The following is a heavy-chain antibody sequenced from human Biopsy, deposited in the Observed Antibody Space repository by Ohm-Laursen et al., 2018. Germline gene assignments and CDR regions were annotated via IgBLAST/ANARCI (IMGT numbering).Heavy chain of an antibody. J-gene: IGHJ5*02. CDR2: ISANGATS. Sequence: SLRLSCAASGFTYTTFAMSWDRQAPGKGPEWVSTISANGATSYYADSVKGRFTISRDNSKNTLYLQMNSVRADDTAIYYCAKGGSITIFGVVINNCFDPWGQGTRVTVSS. D-gene: IGHD3-3*01. CDR3: AKGGSITIFGVVINNCFDP. CDR1: GFTYTTFA. V-gene: IGHV3-23*01.